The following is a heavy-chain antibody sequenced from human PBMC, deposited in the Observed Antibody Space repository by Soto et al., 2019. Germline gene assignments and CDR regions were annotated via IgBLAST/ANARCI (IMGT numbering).Heavy chain of an antibody. CDR2: ISHDGINK. J-gene: IGHJ5*02. CDR3: AIDMYISDYFVKGFEP. CDR1: GFSFSSYA. Sequence: QVRLVESGGGVVQPGRSLRLSCTASGFSFSSYAMYWFRQPPGKGLEWVAVISHDGINKHYADSVKGRVTVSTDNSIHSLDLQLNRLRGEETAMYCCAIDMYISDYFVKGFEPWGQGTLVSVSS. V-gene: IGHV3-30-3*01. D-gene: IGHD6-19*01.